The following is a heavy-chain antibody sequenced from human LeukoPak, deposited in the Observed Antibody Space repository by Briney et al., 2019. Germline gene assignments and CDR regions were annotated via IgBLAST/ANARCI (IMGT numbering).Heavy chain of an antibody. CDR1: GGSFSGYY. V-gene: IGHV4-34*01. D-gene: IGHD2-15*01. CDR3: AGSIVVVVAATPGGGWFDP. Sequence: SETLSLTCAVYGGSFSGYYWSWIRQPPGKGLEWIGEINHSGSTNYNPSLKSRVTISVDTSKNQFSLKLSSVTAADTAVYYCAGSIVVVVAATPGGGWFDPWGQGTLVTVSS. CDR2: INHSGST. J-gene: IGHJ5*02.